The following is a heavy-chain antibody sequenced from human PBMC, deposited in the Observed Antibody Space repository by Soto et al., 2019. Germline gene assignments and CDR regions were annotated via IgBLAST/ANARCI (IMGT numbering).Heavy chain of an antibody. Sequence: PSETLSLTCTVSGVSIITSYWSWILQPPWKGLEWIGYIYDSGTTNYNPSLKSRARTSVDTSKNQLSLKLSLVTAADTAVYYCAQGGVRMDVWGQGTTVTVSS. J-gene: IGHJ6*02. V-gene: IGHV4-59*01. CDR2: IYDSGTT. CDR1: GVSIITSY. D-gene: IGHD3-16*01. CDR3: AQGGVRMDV.